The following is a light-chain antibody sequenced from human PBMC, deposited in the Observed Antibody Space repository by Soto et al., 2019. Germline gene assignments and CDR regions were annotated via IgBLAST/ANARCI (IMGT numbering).Light chain of an antibody. Sequence: EIVLTQAPGTLSLSPGERPTLSCRASQSVRNNNLNWYQQKAGQAPXLXXYGASIRATGIPDRFSGSVSGTDFTLTISRLEPEDFALYFCQQYGSSAPITFGQGTRLEN. CDR1: QSVRNNN. J-gene: IGKJ5*01. V-gene: IGKV3-20*01. CDR2: GAS. CDR3: QQYGSSAPIT.